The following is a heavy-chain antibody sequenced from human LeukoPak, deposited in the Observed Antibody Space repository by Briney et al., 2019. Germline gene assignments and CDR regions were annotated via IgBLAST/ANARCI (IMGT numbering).Heavy chain of an antibody. CDR2: INHSGST. D-gene: IGHD3-3*01. CDR3: ASYDFWSGWYY. V-gene: IGHV4-34*01. Sequence: SETLSLTCAVYGGSFSGYYWSWIRQPPGKGLEWIGEINHSGSTNYNPSLKSRDTISVDTSKNQFSLKLSSVTAADTAVYYCASYDFWSGWYYWGQGTLVTVSS. CDR1: GGSFSGYY. J-gene: IGHJ4*02.